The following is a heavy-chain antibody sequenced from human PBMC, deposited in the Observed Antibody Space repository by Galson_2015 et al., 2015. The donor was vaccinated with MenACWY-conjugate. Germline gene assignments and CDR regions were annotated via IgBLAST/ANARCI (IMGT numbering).Heavy chain of an antibody. J-gene: IGHJ4*02. D-gene: IGHD5-18*01. Sequence: SLRLSCAASGFTFSNYGIHWVRQAPGEGLEWVAFIRYDGSNQYYADSVQGRFTISRDNSKNMVYLQMNSLRAEDTAMYYCAKDYSKWIQLSSNYFDYWGQGTLITVSS. CDR2: IRYDGSNQ. V-gene: IGHV3-30*02. CDR3: AKDYSKWIQLSSNYFDY. CDR1: GFTFSNYG.